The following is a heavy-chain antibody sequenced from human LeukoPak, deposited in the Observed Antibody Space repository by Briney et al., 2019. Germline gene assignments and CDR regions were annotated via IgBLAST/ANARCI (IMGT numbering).Heavy chain of an antibody. V-gene: IGHV3-7*01. D-gene: IGHD2-15*01. CDR2: IKQDGSEK. Sequence: GGSLRLSCAASGFTFSLYWMSWVRQAPGKGLEWVTNIKQDGSEKYYVDSVKGRFTISRDNAKNSLYLQMNSLRAEDTAVYYCARFHCSGGGCSSPGSPAFGYWGQGTLVTVSS. CDR1: GFTFSLYW. CDR3: ARFHCSGGGCSSPGSPAFGY. J-gene: IGHJ4*02.